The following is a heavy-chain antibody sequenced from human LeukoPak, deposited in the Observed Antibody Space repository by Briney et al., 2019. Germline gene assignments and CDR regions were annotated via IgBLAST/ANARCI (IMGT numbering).Heavy chain of an antibody. D-gene: IGHD1-7*01. J-gene: IGHJ4*02. V-gene: IGHV1-46*01. CDR1: GYTFTSYY. CDR3: AREFSRELHVLGD. CDR2: INPSGGSA. Sequence: ASVKVSCKASGYTFTSYYMHWVRQAPGQGLEWMGIINPSGGSASYAQKFQGRVTMTRDTSTSTVYMELSSLRSEDTAVYYCAREFSRELHVLGDWGQGTLVTVSS.